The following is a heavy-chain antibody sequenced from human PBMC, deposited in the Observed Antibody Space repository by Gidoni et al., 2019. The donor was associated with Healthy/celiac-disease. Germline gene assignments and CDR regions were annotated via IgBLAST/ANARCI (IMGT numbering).Heavy chain of an antibody. CDR1: GGSFSGYY. Sequence: QVQLQQWGAGLLKPSETLSLTCAVYGGSFSGYYWSWIRQPPGKGLAWIGEINHSGSTNYNPSLKSRGTISVDTSKNQFSLKLSSVTAADTAVYYCARLGDYGDYPNDYWGQGTLVTVSS. D-gene: IGHD4-17*01. CDR2: INHSGST. J-gene: IGHJ4*02. CDR3: ARLGDYGDYPNDY. V-gene: IGHV4-34*01.